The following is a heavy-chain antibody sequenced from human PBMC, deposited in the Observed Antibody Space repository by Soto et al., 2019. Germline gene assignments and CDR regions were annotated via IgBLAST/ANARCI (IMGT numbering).Heavy chain of an antibody. CDR2: IYYSGST. V-gene: IGHV4-39*01. D-gene: IGHD3-10*01. CDR3: ARQPNRGVGDRWFDP. CDR1: GGSISSSSYY. J-gene: IGHJ5*02. Sequence: QLQLQESGPGLVKPSETLFLTCTVSGGSISSSSYYWGWIRQPPGKVLEWIGSIYYSGSTYYNPSLKSRVTISVDTSKTQFSLKLSSVNAADTAVYYCARQPNRGVGDRWFDPWGQGTMVTVSS.